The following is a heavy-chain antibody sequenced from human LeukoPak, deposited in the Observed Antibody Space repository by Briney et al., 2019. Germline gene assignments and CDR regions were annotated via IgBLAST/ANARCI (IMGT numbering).Heavy chain of an antibody. D-gene: IGHD3-16*01. CDR3: ARGRGMGY. Sequence: GGSLRLSCAASGFTFSSYWMTWVRQAPGKGLEWLANIKEDGSEKYYVDSVKGRFTISRDNAKNSLYLQMNGLRAEDTAVYYCARGRGMGYWGQGTLVTVSS. CDR1: GFTFSSYW. CDR2: IKEDGSEK. V-gene: IGHV3-7*01. J-gene: IGHJ4*02.